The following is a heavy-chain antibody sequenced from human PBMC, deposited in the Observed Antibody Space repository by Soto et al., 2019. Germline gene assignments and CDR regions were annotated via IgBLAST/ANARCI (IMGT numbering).Heavy chain of an antibody. D-gene: IGHD3-22*01. Sequence: QVQLVESGGGVVQPGRSLRLSCAASGFTFSSYAMHWVRQAPGKGLEWVAVISYDGSNKYYADSVKGRFTISRDNSKNTLYLQMNILRAEDTAVYYCAREPYYYDSSGPFDPWGQGTLVTVSS. CDR3: AREPYYYDSSGPFDP. CDR2: ISYDGSNK. CDR1: GFTFSSYA. J-gene: IGHJ5*02. V-gene: IGHV3-30-3*01.